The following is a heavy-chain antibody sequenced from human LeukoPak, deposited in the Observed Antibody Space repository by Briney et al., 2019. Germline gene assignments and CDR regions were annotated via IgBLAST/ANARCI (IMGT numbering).Heavy chain of an antibody. Sequence: GGSLRLSCAASGFTFTNYWMHWVRQTPEKGLVWVSRITHDGSDTSYADSVKGRFTISRDNSKNTLYLQMNSLRAEDTAVYYCARDSPSGILDYWGQGTLVTVSS. V-gene: IGHV3-74*01. J-gene: IGHJ4*02. CDR3: ARDSPSGILDY. CDR1: GFTFTNYW. D-gene: IGHD1-26*01. CDR2: ITHDGSDT.